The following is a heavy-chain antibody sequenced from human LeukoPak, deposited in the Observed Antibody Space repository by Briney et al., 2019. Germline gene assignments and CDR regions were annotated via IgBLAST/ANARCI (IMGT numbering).Heavy chain of an antibody. CDR1: GFTFTNAW. D-gene: IGHD1-26*01. Sequence: PGGSLRLPCAASGFTFTNAWMTWVRQAPGKGLEWVGRIKSKTDGGTTDYAAPVKGRFTISRDDSKNTLYLQMNSLKTEDTGVYYCTKDRPAGGGYDWGQGTLVTVSS. CDR3: TKDRPAGGGYD. CDR2: IKSKTDGGTT. V-gene: IGHV3-15*01. J-gene: IGHJ4*02.